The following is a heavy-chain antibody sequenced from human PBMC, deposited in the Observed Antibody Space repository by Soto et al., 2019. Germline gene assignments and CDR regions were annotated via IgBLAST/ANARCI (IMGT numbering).Heavy chain of an antibody. CDR3: ARDGGDPDY. CDR1: GYTFTSYY. D-gene: IGHD2-21*02. V-gene: IGHV1-46*01. CDR2: INPNDGAT. J-gene: IGHJ4*02. Sequence: ASVKVSCKASGYTFTSYYMHWVRQAPGQGLEWMAIINPNDGATSYAQKFQGGVTMTRDTSTSTVYMDLSSLRSEDTAMYYCARDGGDPDYWGQGTLVTVSS.